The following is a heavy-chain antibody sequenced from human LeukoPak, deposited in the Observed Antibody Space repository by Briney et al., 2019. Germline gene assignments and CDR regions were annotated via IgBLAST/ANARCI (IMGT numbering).Heavy chain of an antibody. V-gene: IGHV4-34*01. D-gene: IGHD2/OR15-2a*01. CDR1: GGPFSGYS. CDR3: ARLFSDDAFDI. Sequence: SETLSLTCAVYGGPFSGYSWNRIRQPPGKGLEWIGDINHSGSTNYNPSLKSRVTISVNTSKNQFSLKLSSVTAADTAVYYCARLFSDDAFDIWGQGTMVTVSS. J-gene: IGHJ3*02. CDR2: INHSGST.